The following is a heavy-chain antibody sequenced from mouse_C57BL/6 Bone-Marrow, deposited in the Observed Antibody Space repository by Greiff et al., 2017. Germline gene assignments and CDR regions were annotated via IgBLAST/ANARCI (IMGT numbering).Heavy chain of an antibody. CDR2: ISNGGGST. J-gene: IGHJ4*01. CDR3: ARADGSSYPYAMDY. V-gene: IGHV5-12*01. Sequence: EVHLVGSGGGLVQPGGSLKLSCAASGFTFSDYYMYWVRQTPEKRLEWVAYISNGGGSTYYPDTVKGRFTISRDNAKNNLYLQMSHLKSEDTAMYYCARADGSSYPYAMDYWGQGTSVTVSS. D-gene: IGHD1-1*01. CDR1: GFTFSDYY.